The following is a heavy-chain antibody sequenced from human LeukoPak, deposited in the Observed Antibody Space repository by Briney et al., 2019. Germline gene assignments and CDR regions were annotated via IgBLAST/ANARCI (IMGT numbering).Heavy chain of an antibody. CDR1: GYTISSGYY. J-gene: IGHJ5*02. CDR3: ASGADPKWLDP. V-gene: IGHV4-38-2*02. D-gene: IGHD1-26*01. CDR2: IYHSGST. Sequence: SETLSLTCTVSGYTISSGYYWGWIRQPPGKGLEGIGSIYHSGSTYYNPSLKSRFTISVDTSKNQLPLKLNSLTAAAPAVIYWASGADPKWLDPCGEESQVADSS.